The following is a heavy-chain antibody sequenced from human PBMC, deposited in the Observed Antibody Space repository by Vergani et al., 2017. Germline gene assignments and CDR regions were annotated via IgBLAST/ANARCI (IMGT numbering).Heavy chain of an antibody. CDR2: INHSGST. J-gene: IGHJ6*02. CDR3: ARGRRGGLYYDSSGYYYSGHYYGMDV. Sequence: QVQLQQWGAGLLKPSETLSLTCAVYGGSFSGYYWSWIRQPPGKGLEWSGEINHSGSTNYNPSLKSRVTISVDTSKNQFSLKLSSVTAADTAVYYCARGRRGGLYYDSSGYYYSGHYYGMDVWGQGP. CDR1: GGSFSGYY. D-gene: IGHD3-22*01. V-gene: IGHV4-34*01.